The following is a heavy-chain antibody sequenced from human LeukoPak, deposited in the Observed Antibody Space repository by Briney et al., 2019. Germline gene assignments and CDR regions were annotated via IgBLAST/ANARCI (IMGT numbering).Heavy chain of an antibody. D-gene: IGHD2-2*02. CDR1: GYTFTGNG. Sequence: ASVKVSCEASGYTFTGNGISWVRQAPGQGLEWMGWISGYNGNTEYARMLQGRVTMTTDTSTSTAYMELRSLRSDDTAVYYCARAGHCSGTNCYMEGFDYWGQGTLVTVSS. CDR3: ARAGHCSGTNCYMEGFDY. J-gene: IGHJ4*02. V-gene: IGHV1-18*01. CDR2: ISGYNGNT.